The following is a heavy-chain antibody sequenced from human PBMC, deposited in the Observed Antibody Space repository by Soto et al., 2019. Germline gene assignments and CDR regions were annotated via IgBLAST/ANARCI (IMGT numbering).Heavy chain of an antibody. Sequence: EVQLVESGGGLIQPGGSLKLSCAASGFTVGNNYMSWVRQAPGKGLEWVSLIYSTGTTKYADSVKGRFTVSRDNAKNTLYLQTKSLRAEDTAVYYCAKDGRCSGSHYNGFGYWGQGTLVTVSS. V-gene: IGHV3-53*01. CDR1: GFTVGNNY. J-gene: IGHJ4*02. D-gene: IGHD3-10*02. CDR2: IYSTGTT. CDR3: AKDGRCSGSHYNGFGY.